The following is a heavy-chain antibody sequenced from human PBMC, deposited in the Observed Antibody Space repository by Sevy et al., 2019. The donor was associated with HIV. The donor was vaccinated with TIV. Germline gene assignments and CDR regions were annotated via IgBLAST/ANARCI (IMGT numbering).Heavy chain of an antibody. J-gene: IGHJ2*01. V-gene: IGHV3-11*04. D-gene: IGHD1-7*01. CDR3: AREGNSRYFDL. CDR1: GFTFSDYY. Sequence: GGSLRLSCAASGFTFSDYYMSWIRQAPGKGLEWLSYVSDSGGTIFYADSVKGRFTISRDNAKNSLYLQMNSLRAEHTAVYYCAREGNSRYFDLWGRGTLVTVSS. CDR2: VSDSGGTI.